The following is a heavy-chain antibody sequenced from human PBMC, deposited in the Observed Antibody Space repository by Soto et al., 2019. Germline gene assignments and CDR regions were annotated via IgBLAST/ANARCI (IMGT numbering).Heavy chain of an antibody. V-gene: IGHV4-59*12. CDR1: GGSISSYY. Sequence: SETLSLTCTVSGGSISSYYWSWIRQPPGKGLEWIGYIYYSGSTNYKTSLKSRVTISVDTSKNQFSLKVTSVTAADTAFYYCARGGSSSWYGFYFFDNWGPGTLVTVSS. J-gene: IGHJ4*02. D-gene: IGHD6-13*01. CDR2: IYYSGST. CDR3: ARGGSSSWYGFYFFDN.